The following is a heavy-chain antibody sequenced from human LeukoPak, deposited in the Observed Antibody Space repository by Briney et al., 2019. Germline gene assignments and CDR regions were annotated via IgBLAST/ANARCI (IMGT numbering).Heavy chain of an antibody. D-gene: IGHD6-13*01. V-gene: IGHV1-69*06. J-gene: IGHJ5*02. CDR2: IIPIFGTA. CDR1: GGTFSSYA. CDR3: ARDGIAARFDP. Sequence: GASVKVSCKASGGTFSSYAISWARRAPGQGLEWMGGIIPIFGTANYAQKFQGRVTITADKSTSTAYMELSSLRSEDTAVYYCARDGIAARFDPWGQGTLVTVSS.